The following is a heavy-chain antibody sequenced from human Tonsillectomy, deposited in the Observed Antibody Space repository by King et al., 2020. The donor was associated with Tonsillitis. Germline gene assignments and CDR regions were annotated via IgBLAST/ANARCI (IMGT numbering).Heavy chain of an antibody. CDR1: GFTFSNYG. Sequence: VQLVESGGDVVQPGGSLRLSCAASGFTFSNYGMHWVRQAPGKGLEWVTYIRYDETKKYYADSVKGRFTISRDNSKNTLYLQMNSLRAEDTAVYYCAKVVGLWFGESPYGMDVRGQGTTVTVSS. V-gene: IGHV3-30*02. CDR3: AKVVGLWFGESPYGMDV. D-gene: IGHD3-10*01. J-gene: IGHJ6*02. CDR2: IRYDETKK.